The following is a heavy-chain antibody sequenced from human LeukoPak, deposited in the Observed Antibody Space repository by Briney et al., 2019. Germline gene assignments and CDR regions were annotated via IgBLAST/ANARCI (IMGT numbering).Heavy chain of an antibody. CDR2: ISGSGGDT. D-gene: IGHD3-10*01. Sequence: GGCLRLSCTASGFTFSSYSMTWARQAPGKGPEWVSAISGSGGDTYYADSVKGRFTIYRDNSKNTLYLQMNGLRADDTAVYYCAKDLGGEGGSGFPGYRGQGTLVTVSS. J-gene: IGHJ4*02. CDR1: GFTFSSYS. V-gene: IGHV3-23*01. CDR3: AKDLGGEGGSGFPGY.